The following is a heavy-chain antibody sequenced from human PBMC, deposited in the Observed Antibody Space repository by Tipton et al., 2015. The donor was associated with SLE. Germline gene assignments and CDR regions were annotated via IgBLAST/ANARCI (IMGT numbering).Heavy chain of an antibody. CDR3: ARGGDYAFWSGPHYYYCMDV. Sequence: QSGPEVKKPGASVKVSCKASGYTFTRHVMHWVRQDPGQRLEWMGWINGCNGNTKYSQKFQGRVTITRDTSASTAYMELSSLTSEDTAVNYWARGGDYAFWSGPHYYYCMDVWGKGSTVTVSS. J-gene: IGHJ6*03. CDR2: INGCNGNT. D-gene: IGHD3-3*01. V-gene: IGHV1-3*01. CDR1: GYTFTRHV.